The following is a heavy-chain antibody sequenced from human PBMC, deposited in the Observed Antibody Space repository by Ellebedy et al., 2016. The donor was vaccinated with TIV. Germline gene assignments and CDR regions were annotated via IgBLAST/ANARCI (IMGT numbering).Heavy chain of an antibody. CDR3: ARGGSSNWYEAFDF. J-gene: IGHJ4*02. V-gene: IGHV1-2*04. Sequence: AASVKVSCKASGYTFTDYYLHWVRQAPGQGLEWLGWINPNSGVTNFAQKFQGWVTLTRDTTITTAYMELSSLTSDDTATAVFYCARGGSSNWYEAFDFWGQGTLVTASS. D-gene: IGHD6-13*01. CDR2: INPNSGVT. CDR1: GYTFTDYY.